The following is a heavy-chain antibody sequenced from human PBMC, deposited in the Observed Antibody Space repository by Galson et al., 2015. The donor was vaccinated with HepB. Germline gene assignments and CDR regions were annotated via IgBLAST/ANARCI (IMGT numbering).Heavy chain of an antibody. V-gene: IGHV1-8*01. Sequence: SVKVSCKASGYPFTEYDINWVRRATGQGLEWMGWMDPGSGNTDYSQRFQGRVSMTRDTSIRTAHMELTNLISNDTAVYSCLTEGQDYWGQGNLVTVSS. CDR1: GYPFTEYD. J-gene: IGHJ4*02. CDR2: MDPGSGNT. CDR3: LTEGQDY.